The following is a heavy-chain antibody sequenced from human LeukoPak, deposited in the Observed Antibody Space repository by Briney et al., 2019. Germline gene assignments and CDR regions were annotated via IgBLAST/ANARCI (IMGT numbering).Heavy chain of an antibody. CDR2: IYYSGST. D-gene: IGHD3-22*01. CDR1: GGSISSSSYY. Sequence: SETLSLTCTVSGGSISSSSYYWGWIRQPPGKGLEWIGSIYYSGSTYYNPSLKSRVTISVDTSKNQFSLKLSSVTAADTAVYYCARGPYMYYYDSSGYPSYGMDVWGQGTTVTVSS. J-gene: IGHJ6*02. CDR3: ARGPYMYYYDSSGYPSYGMDV. V-gene: IGHV4-39*07.